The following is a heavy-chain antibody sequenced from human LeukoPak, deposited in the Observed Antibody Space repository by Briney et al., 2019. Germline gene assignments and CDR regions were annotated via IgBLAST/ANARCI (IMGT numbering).Heavy chain of an antibody. CDR2: ISRSSAYI. J-gene: IGHJ4*02. CDR3: ARAPAFIAARLGYFDY. CDR1: GFTLSSYS. Sequence: GGSLRLSCAASGFTLSSYSMNWVRQAPGKGLEWVSSISRSSAYIYYADSVKGRFTISRDNSKNTLYLQMNSLRAEDTAVYYCARAPAFIAARLGYFDYWGQGTLVTVSS. D-gene: IGHD6-6*01. V-gene: IGHV3-21*01.